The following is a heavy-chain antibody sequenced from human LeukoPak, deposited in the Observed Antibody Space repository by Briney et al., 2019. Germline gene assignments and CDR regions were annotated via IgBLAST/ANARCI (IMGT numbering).Heavy chain of an antibody. CDR2: IIPIFGTA. CDR3: ARAPVDTAMVTRFAY. CDR1: GGTFSSYA. Sequence: GASVKVSCKASGGTFSSYAISWVRQAPGQGLEWMGGIIPIFGTANYAQKFQGRVTITADKSTSTAYMELSSLRSEDTAVYYCARAPVDTAMVTRFAYWGQGTLVTVSS. D-gene: IGHD5-18*01. J-gene: IGHJ4*02. V-gene: IGHV1-69*06.